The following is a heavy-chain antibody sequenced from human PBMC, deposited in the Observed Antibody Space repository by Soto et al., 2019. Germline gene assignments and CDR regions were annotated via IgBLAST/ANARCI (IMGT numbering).Heavy chain of an antibody. Sequence: EVQLVESGGGLVQPGGSLRLSCAASGFTFSTYYMTWVRQAPGEGLEWVASIKNDGSEQYYVDSVKGRFTISRDNAKDSVYLQMNSLRAGDTALYYCSRENWFQDYWGQGTLVTVSS. CDR3: SRENWFQDY. CDR1: GFTFSTYY. J-gene: IGHJ4*02. CDR2: IKNDGSEQ. D-gene: IGHD3-10*01. V-gene: IGHV3-7*03.